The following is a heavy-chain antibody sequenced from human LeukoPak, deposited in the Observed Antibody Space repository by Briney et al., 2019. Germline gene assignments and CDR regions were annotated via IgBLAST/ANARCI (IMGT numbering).Heavy chain of an antibody. CDR3: ARDFGDYGDYGPSDY. CDR1: GYSFTSYY. CDR2: INPSSGGT. J-gene: IGHJ4*02. Sequence: ASVKVSCKASGYSFTSYYIHWVRQAPGQGLEWMGRINPSSGGTNYAQKFQGRVTMTRDTSISTAYMELSRLRSDDTAVYYCARDFGDYGDYGPSDYWGQGTLVTVSS. V-gene: IGHV1-2*06. D-gene: IGHD4-17*01.